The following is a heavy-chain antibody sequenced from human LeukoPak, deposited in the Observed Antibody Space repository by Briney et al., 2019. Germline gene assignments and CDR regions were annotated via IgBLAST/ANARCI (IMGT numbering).Heavy chain of an antibody. CDR3: ARMEDSSDYSAEVDY. CDR2: ISGTSRYM. J-gene: IGHJ4*02. Sequence: PGGSLRLSCTASGLTFSRYSMNWVRQAPGKGLEWFSSISGTSRYMYYADSVRGRFTISRDNARNSLYLQMNGLRDDDTAVYHCARMEDSSDYSAEVDYWGRRTLVTVSS. CDR1: GLTFSRYS. D-gene: IGHD3-22*01. V-gene: IGHV3-21*01.